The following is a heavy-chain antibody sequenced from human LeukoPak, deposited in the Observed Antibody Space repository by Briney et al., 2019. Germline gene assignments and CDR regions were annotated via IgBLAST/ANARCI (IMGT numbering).Heavy chain of an antibody. Sequence: RRESLKTPCQGLGSTFITYSSAWARKMHGKGLKWMVIIYTGESCTTYSPSFQGQVTISADKSISTAYLQWSSLKASDTAMYYCARLYRLGIAVADLYRWGEGTLVTVSS. CDR1: GSTFITYS. CDR2: IYTGESCT. V-gene: IGHV5-51*01. CDR3: ARLYRLGIAVADLYR. J-gene: IGHJ5*02. D-gene: IGHD6-19*01.